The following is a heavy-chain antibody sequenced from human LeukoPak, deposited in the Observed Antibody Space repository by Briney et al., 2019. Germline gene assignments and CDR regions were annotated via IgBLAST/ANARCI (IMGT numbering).Heavy chain of an antibody. CDR3: ARVSLVRGAPDYYFDY. CDR2: IYTSGST. J-gene: IGHJ4*02. CDR1: GAAISSGTYY. Sequence: SSQTLSLTCTVSGAAISSGTYYWSWIRQPAGKGLEWIGRIYTSGSTNYNPSLKSRVTMSLDTSKNQFSLKLSSVTAADTAVYYCARVSLVRGAPDYYFDYWGQGTLVTVSS. D-gene: IGHD3-10*01. V-gene: IGHV4-61*02.